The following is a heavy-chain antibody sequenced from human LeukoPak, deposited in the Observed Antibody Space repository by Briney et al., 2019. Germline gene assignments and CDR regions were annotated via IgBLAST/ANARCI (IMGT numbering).Heavy chain of an antibody. J-gene: IGHJ5*02. D-gene: IGHD6-19*01. CDR2: IYPGDSDT. Sequence: GESLKISCKGSGYSFTDYWIGWVRQMPGKGLEWMGIIYPGDSDTRYSPSFQGQVTISADKSISTAYLQWSSLKASGTAMYYCARGPEAGTWWFDPWGQGTLVTVSS. V-gene: IGHV5-51*01. CDR1: GYSFTDYW. CDR3: ARGPEAGTWWFDP.